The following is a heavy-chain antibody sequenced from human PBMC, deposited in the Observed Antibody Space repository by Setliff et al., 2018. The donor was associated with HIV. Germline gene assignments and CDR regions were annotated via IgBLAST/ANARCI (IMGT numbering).Heavy chain of an antibody. J-gene: IGHJ1*01. CDR3: ATPMFPNYHDNSVLID. V-gene: IGHV4-30-4*08. D-gene: IGHD3-22*01. CDR2: IYYSGST. Sequence: SETLSLTCTVSGGSISSGDYYWSWICQPPGKGLEWIGYIYYSGSTYYNPSLKSRVTISVDTSKNQFSLKLSSVTADDTAVYYCATPMFPNYHDNSVLIDWGQGTPVTVSS. CDR1: GGSISSGDYY.